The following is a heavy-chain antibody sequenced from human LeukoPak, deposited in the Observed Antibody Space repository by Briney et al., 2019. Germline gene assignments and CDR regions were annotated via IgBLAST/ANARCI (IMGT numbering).Heavy chain of an antibody. CDR2: ISAYNGNT. D-gene: IGHD5-12*01. CDR1: GYTFTSYG. V-gene: IGHV1-18*01. Sequence: ASVKVSCKASGYTFTSYGISWVRQAPGQGLEWMGWISAYNGNTNYAQKLQGRVTMTTDTSTSTAYMELRSLRSDDTAVYYCARAPSVVTTAYYYYYYYMDVWGKGTTVTVSS. CDR3: ARAPSVVTTAYYYYYYYMDV. J-gene: IGHJ6*03.